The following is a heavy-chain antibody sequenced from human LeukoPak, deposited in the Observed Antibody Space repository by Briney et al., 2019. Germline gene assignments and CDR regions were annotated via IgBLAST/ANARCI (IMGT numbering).Heavy chain of an antibody. CDR1: GFTVSGNF. V-gene: IGHV3-66*01. J-gene: IGHJ4*02. CDR2: IHTGGST. Sequence: GGSLRLSCAVSGFTVSGNFMTWVRQAPGKGLEWVSVIHTGGSTYYADSVKGRFIISRDKSKNTLYLQMNSLRAEDTAVYYCARARDFDYWGQGTLVTVSS. CDR3: ARARDFDY.